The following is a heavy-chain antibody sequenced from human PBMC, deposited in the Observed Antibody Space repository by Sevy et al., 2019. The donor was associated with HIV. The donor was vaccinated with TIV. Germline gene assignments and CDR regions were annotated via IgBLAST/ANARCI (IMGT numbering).Heavy chain of an antibody. J-gene: IGHJ6*03. Sequence: GGSLRLSCAVSGFSFDSYGMTWVRQAPGKGLEWVSGISGSGTRTYYADSVKGRFSISRDHSKNRLYLQMNSLRSEDTAIYYCAKGGGGHYDPDEIGYYFYYYNMDVWGKGTTVTVSS. CDR2: ISGSGTRT. CDR3: AKGGGGHYDPDEIGYYFYYYNMDV. V-gene: IGHV3-23*01. D-gene: IGHD3-22*01. CDR1: GFSFDSYG.